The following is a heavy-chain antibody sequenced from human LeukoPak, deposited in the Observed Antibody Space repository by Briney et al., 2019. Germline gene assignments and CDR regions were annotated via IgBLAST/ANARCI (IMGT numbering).Heavy chain of an antibody. CDR3: ARDITGTTSEEGGFDY. Sequence: SETLSLTCTVSGGSISSYYWSWIRQPPGKGLEWIGYIYYSGSTNYNPSLKSRVTISVDTSKNQFSLKLSSVTAADTAVYYCARDITGTTSEEGGFDYCGQGTLVTVSS. CDR1: GGSISSYY. V-gene: IGHV4-59*01. J-gene: IGHJ4*02. D-gene: IGHD1-20*01. CDR2: IYYSGST.